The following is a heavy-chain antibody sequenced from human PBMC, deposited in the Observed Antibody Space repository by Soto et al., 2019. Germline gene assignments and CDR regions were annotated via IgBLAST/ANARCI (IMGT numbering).Heavy chain of an antibody. CDR1: GFTFSNAW. D-gene: IGHD2-15*01. CDR2: IKSKTDGGTT. Sequence: EVQLVESGGGLVKPGGSLRLSCAASGFTFSNAWMSWVCQAPGKGLEWVGRIKSKTDGGTTDYAAPVKGRFTISRDDSKNTLYLQMNSLKTEDTAVYYCTTEGPGYCSGGSCYAIDYWGQGTLVTVSS. V-gene: IGHV3-15*01. CDR3: TTEGPGYCSGGSCYAIDY. J-gene: IGHJ4*02.